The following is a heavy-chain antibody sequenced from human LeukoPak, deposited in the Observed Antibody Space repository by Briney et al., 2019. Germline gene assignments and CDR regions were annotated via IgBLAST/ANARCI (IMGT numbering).Heavy chain of an antibody. Sequence: ASVKVSCKASGYTFTRYHMHWVRQAPGEGLEWMGIINPNGGSTSYAQKFQGRVTMTRDTSTSTAYMELSSLRSEDTAVYYCARELGILTGYYSEWYFDLWGRGTLVTVSS. V-gene: IGHV1-46*01. CDR1: GYTFTRYH. CDR2: INPNGGST. D-gene: IGHD3-9*01. J-gene: IGHJ2*01. CDR3: ARELGILTGYYSEWYFDL.